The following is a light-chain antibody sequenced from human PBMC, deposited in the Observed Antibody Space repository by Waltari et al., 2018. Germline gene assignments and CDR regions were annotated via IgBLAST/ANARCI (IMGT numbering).Light chain of an antibody. Sequence: DIVMTQSPDSLAVSLGERATINCKSSQSVLYTSNNKNYLACYQQKPGKPTTLLIYWAATRDSGVPDRFSGSGSGTDFTLTISSLQADDVAVYYCQQYSSAPWTFGQGTKVEIK. CDR1: QSVLYTSNNKNY. CDR3: QQYSSAPWT. V-gene: IGKV4-1*01. CDR2: WAA. J-gene: IGKJ1*01.